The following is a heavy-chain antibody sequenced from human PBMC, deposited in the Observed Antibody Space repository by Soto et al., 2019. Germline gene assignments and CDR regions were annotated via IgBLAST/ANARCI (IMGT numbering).Heavy chain of an antibody. CDR1: GYSFPASW. J-gene: IGHJ4*02. Sequence: GESLKISCGASGYSFPASWIGWVRQMPGKGLEWMGIIFPADSDTRYSPSFQGQVTISVDKSISTAYLQWNSLKASDTAMYYCARRGAGYNYDYWGQGTLVTVSS. CDR2: IFPADSDT. D-gene: IGHD5-12*01. CDR3: ARRGAGYNYDY. V-gene: IGHV5-51*01.